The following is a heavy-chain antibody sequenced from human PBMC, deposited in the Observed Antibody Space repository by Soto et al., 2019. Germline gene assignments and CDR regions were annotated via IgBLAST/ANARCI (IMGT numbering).Heavy chain of an antibody. CDR2: IYWNGIE. J-gene: IGHJ4*02. CDR1: GFSLSSSGEA. Sequence: QITLKESGPALVKPTQTLTLTCTFSGFSLSSSGEAVGWIRQPPGKALEWLALIYWNGIERYSPSLKRRLTVFKDTSKNHMVLTLANVDPLDTATYYCAHGDPLDFHYWGQGTPVTVSP. CDR3: AHGDPLDFHY. V-gene: IGHV2-5*01. D-gene: IGHD3-10*01.